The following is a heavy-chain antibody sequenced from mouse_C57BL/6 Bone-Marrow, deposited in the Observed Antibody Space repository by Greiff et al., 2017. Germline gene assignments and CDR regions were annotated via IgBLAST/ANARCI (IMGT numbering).Heavy chain of an antibody. CDR3: ARDYYGSSWYFDY. V-gene: IGHV1-26*01. J-gene: IGHJ2*01. D-gene: IGHD1-1*01. Sequence: EVQLQQSGPELVKPGASVKISCKASGYTFTDYYMNWVKQSHGKSLEWIGDINPNNGGTSYNQKLKGKATLTVDKSSSTAYMELRSLTSEDSAVYYLARDYYGSSWYFDYWGQGTILTVSS. CDR2: INPNNGGT. CDR1: GYTFTDYY.